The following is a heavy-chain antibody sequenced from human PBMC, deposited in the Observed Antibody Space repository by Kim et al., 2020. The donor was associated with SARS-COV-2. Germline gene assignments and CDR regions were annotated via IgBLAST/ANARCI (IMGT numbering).Heavy chain of an antibody. Sequence: SETLSLTCAVYGGSFSGYYWSWIRQPPGKGLEWIGEINHSGSTNYNPSLKSRVTISVDTSKNQFSLKLSSVTAADTAVYYCARRAMIVVVITTSYYYYGMYVCGQGTTVTVSS. V-gene: IGHV4-34*01. D-gene: IGHD3-22*01. CDR1: GGSFSGYY. J-gene: IGHJ6*02. CDR3: ARRAMIVVVITTSYYYYGMYV. CDR2: INHSGST.